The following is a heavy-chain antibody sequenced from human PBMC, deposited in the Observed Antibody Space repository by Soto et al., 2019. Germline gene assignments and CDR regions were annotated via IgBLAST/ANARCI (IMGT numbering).Heavy chain of an antibody. Sequence: QVQLVQSGAEVKKPGASVKVSCKASGYTFTGYYMHWVRQAPGQGLEWMGWINANSGGTNYAQKLQGRVTMTRDTSIITAYMELSRLRSDDTAVYYCARVPYYDFWSGASLRGMDVWGQGTTVTVSS. CDR2: INANSGGT. J-gene: IGHJ6*02. V-gene: IGHV1-2*02. CDR1: GYTFTGYY. CDR3: ARVPYYDFWSGASLRGMDV. D-gene: IGHD3-3*01.